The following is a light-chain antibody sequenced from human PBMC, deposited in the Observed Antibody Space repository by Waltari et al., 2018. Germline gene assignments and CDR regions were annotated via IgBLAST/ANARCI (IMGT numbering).Light chain of an antibody. J-gene: IGKJ4*01. CDR3: QQYNNWPLT. Sequence: ERVMTQSPATLSVSRGERATLSCRASQSVSSNLAWYQQKPGQAPRLLIYGASTRATGIPARFSGSGSGTEFTLNISSLQSEDFAVYYCQQYNNWPLTFGGGTKVEIK. CDR1: QSVSSN. V-gene: IGKV3-15*01. CDR2: GAS.